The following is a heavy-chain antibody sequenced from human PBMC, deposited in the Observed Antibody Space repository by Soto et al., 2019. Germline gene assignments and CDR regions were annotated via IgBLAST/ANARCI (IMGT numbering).Heavy chain of an antibody. CDR2: INPSGGST. CDR3: ATAPVVAATRYFDY. Sequence: APVKVSCKASGYTFTSYYMHWVRQAPGQGLEWMGIINPSGGSTTYAQKFQGRVTMTEDTSTNTAYMELSSLRSEDTAVYYCATAPVVAATRYFDYWGQGTLVTVSS. D-gene: IGHD2-15*01. V-gene: IGHV1-46*01. CDR1: GYTFTSYY. J-gene: IGHJ4*02.